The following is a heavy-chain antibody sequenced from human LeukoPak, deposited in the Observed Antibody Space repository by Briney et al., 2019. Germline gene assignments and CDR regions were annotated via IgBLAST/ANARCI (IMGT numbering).Heavy chain of an antibody. Sequence: PSETLSLTCTVSGGSISSGGYYWSWIRQHPGKGLEWIGSIYYSGSTNYNPSLQGRVTISLDTSRNQFSLKLSSVTAAGTAVYYCASGDNDPLFDYWGQGTLVTVSS. CDR2: IYYSGST. V-gene: IGHV4-31*03. D-gene: IGHD1-1*01. CDR3: ASGDNDPLFDY. J-gene: IGHJ4*02. CDR1: GGSISSGGYY.